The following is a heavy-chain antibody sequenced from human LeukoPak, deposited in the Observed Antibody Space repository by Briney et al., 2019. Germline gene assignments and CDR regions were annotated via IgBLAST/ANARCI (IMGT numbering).Heavy chain of an antibody. J-gene: IGHJ4*02. CDR1: GGSFSGYY. V-gene: IGHV4-34*01. CDR3: ARGSIAARLAY. CDR2: INLSGST. D-gene: IGHD6-6*01. Sequence: SETLSLTCAVYGGSFSGYYWTWIRQPPGKRLGWIGEINLSGSTSYNPSLKSRVTISVDTSKNQFSLKLSSVTAADTAVYYCARGSIAARLAYWGQGTLVTVSS.